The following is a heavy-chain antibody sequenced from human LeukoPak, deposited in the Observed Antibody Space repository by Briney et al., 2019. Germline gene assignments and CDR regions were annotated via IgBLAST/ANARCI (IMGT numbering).Heavy chain of an antibody. CDR1: GFTFSSYS. D-gene: IGHD6-6*01. CDR3: ARGDSSSSGEFDY. J-gene: IGHJ4*02. CDR2: ISSSGSYI. Sequence: GSLRLSCAASGFTFSSYSMNWVRQAPGKGLEWVSSISSSGSYIYYADSVKGRFTISRDNAKNSLYLQMNSLRAEDTAVYYCARGDSSSSGEFDYWGQGTLVTVSS. V-gene: IGHV3-21*01.